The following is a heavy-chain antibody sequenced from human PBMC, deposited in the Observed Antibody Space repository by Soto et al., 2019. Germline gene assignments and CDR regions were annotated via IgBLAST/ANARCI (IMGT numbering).Heavy chain of an antibody. CDR1: GYTFTSYG. V-gene: IGHV1-18*01. Sequence: QVQLVQSGAEVKKPGSSVKVSCKASGYTFTSYGISWVRQAPGQGLEWLGWISAYNGNTKYAQKLQGRVTMTTDTSTSTSNMELRSLRSDDTAVYYCARRAPPMEVWGQETTVTFSS. CDR3: ARRAPPMEV. CDR2: ISAYNGNT. J-gene: IGHJ6*02.